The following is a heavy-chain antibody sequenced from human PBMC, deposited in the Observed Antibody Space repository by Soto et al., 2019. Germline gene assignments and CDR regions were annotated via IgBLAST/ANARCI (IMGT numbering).Heavy chain of an antibody. J-gene: IGHJ6*02. D-gene: IGHD3-3*01. CDR2: INSDGSST. V-gene: IGHV3-74*01. CDR1: GFTFSSYW. CDR3: ARVGYYDCGSGYEIPDYYYYGRDV. Sequence: GGSLRLSCAASGFTFSSYWMHWVRQAPGKGLVWVSRINSDGSSTSYADSVKGRFTISRDNAKNTLYLQMNSLRAEDKAVYYCARVGYYDCGSGYEIPDYYYYGRDVWGQGTTVTVSS.